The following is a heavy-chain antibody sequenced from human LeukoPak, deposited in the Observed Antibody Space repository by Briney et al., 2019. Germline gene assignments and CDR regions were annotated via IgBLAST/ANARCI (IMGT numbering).Heavy chain of an antibody. Sequence: GGSLRLSCAASGFTLSSNWMHWVRQAPGKGLVWVSRIYSDGSRTNYADSVKGRFTISGDNAKNTQYLQMNSLRAEDTAVYYCAKIHSMIVVVRGGFDYWGQGILVTVSS. CDR1: GFTLSSNW. J-gene: IGHJ4*02. D-gene: IGHD3-22*01. CDR2: IYSDGSRT. CDR3: AKIHSMIVVVRGGFDY. V-gene: IGHV3-74*01.